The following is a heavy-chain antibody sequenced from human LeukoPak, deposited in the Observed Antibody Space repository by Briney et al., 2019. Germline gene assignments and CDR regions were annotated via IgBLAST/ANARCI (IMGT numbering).Heavy chain of an antibody. CDR2: IDTSGST. J-gene: IGHJ5*02. V-gene: IGHV4-61*02. Sequence: PSETLSLTCTVSGGSISSGSYYWSWIRQPAGKGLEWIGRIDTSGSTSYNPSLKSRVTISVDTSKNQFSLKLSSVTAADTAVYYCARGPVRRHSSSWYGVSWFDPWGQGTLVTVSS. CDR1: GGSISSGSYY. D-gene: IGHD6-13*01. CDR3: ARGPVRRHSSSWYGVSWFDP.